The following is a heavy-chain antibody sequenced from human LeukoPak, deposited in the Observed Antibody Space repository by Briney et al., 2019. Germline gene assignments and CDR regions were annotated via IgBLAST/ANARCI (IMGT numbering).Heavy chain of an antibody. CDR2: INPNSGGT. Sequence: GASVKVSCKASGYTFTGYYMHWVRQAPGQGLEWMGWINPNSGGTNYAQKFQGRVTMTRDTSISTAYMELSRLRSDDTAVYYCARVPMVRGVVFSPWGQGTLVTVSS. D-gene: IGHD3-10*01. CDR3: ARVPMVRGVVFSP. J-gene: IGHJ4*02. CDR1: GYTFTGYY. V-gene: IGHV1-2*02.